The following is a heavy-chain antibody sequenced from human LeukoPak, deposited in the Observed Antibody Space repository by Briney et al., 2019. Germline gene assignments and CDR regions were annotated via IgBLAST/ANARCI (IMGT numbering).Heavy chain of an antibody. Sequence: GGSLRLSCAASGFTFSSYSMNWVRQAPGKGLEWVSSISSSSSYIYYADSVKGRFTISRDNAKNSLYLQMNSLRAEDTAVYYCARASVAGWGNAFDIWGQGTMVTVSS. CDR3: ARASVAGWGNAFDI. CDR2: ISSSSSYI. D-gene: IGHD6-19*01. V-gene: IGHV3-21*01. J-gene: IGHJ3*02. CDR1: GFTFSSYS.